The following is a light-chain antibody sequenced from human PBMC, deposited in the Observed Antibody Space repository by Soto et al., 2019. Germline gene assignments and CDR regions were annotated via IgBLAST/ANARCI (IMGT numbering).Light chain of an antibody. CDR2: GNS. J-gene: IGLJ2*01. Sequence: QSVLTQPPSVSGAPGQRVTISCTGSSSNIGAGYDVHWYQQLPRTAPKLLIYGNSNRPSGVPDRFSGFKSGTSASLAITGLQAEDEADYYCQSYDSSLSGSKVFGGGTTLTVL. CDR1: SSNIGAGYD. V-gene: IGLV1-40*01. CDR3: QSYDSSLSGSKV.